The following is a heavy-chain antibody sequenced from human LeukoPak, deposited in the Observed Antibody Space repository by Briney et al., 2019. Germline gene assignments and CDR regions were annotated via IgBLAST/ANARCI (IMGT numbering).Heavy chain of an antibody. D-gene: IGHD6-13*01. Sequence: GGSLRLSCAASGFTFSSYAMSWVRQAPGKGLEWVSAISGSGGSTYYADSVKGRFTISRDNSKNTLYLQMNSLRAEDTAVYYCANSIAGHRKKRPGFDYWGQGTLVTVSS. CDR2: ISGSGGST. CDR3: ANSIAGHRKKRPGFDY. CDR1: GFTFSSYA. J-gene: IGHJ4*02. V-gene: IGHV3-23*01.